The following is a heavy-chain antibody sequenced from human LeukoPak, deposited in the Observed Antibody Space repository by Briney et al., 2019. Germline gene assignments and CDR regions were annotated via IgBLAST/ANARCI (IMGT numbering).Heavy chain of an antibody. Sequence: GGSLRLSCAASGFTFSSYGMHWVRQAPGKGLEWVAFIRYDGSNKYYADSVKGRFTISRDNSKNTLYLQMNSLRAEDTAVYYCAKDLSYSSSWYIPRWFDPWGQGTLVTVSS. CDR2: IRYDGSNK. V-gene: IGHV3-30*02. J-gene: IGHJ5*02. CDR3: AKDLSYSSSWYIPRWFDP. CDR1: GFTFSSYG. D-gene: IGHD6-13*01.